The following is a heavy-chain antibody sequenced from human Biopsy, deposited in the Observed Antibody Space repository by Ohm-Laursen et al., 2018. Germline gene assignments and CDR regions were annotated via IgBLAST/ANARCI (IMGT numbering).Heavy chain of an antibody. Sequence: SDTLSLTCTVPGDSISSYYWSWIRQFPGKGLEWIAYIYHTGSTYYNPSLKSRLSIAIDTSKNQFSVSLRSVTAADTAMYFCARGRSDYPPTFWGPGTLVTVSS. D-gene: IGHD4-17*01. J-gene: IGHJ4*02. V-gene: IGHV4-59*06. CDR3: ARGRSDYPPTF. CDR2: IYHTGST. CDR1: GDSISSYY.